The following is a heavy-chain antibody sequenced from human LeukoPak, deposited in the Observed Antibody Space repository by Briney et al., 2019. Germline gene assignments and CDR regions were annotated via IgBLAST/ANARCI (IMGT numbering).Heavy chain of an antibody. D-gene: IGHD3-22*01. V-gene: IGHV3-30*02. J-gene: IGHJ4*02. CDR2: IRYDGSYK. Sequence: GGSLRLSCAASGFSFGSYGMNWVRQAPGKGLEWVAFIRYDGSYKNYADSVKGRFTISRDKSKNTLYLQMNSLRVEDTAVYYCAKNREYYDSSPLYDCWGQRAPVTVSS. CDR1: GFSFGSYG. CDR3: AKNREYYDSSPLYDC.